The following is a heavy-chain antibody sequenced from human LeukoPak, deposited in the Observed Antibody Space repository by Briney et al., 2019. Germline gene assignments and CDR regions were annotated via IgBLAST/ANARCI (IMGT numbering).Heavy chain of an antibody. Sequence: GGSLRLSCAASGFTFSSYGMHWVRQAPGKGLEWVAVISYDGSNRYYADSVKGRFTISRDNSKNTLYLQMNSLRAEDTAVYYCAKDPRRAVAGNPHSWGQGTLVTVSS. CDR3: AKDPRRAVAGNPHS. CDR2: ISYDGSNR. V-gene: IGHV3-30*18. D-gene: IGHD6-19*01. J-gene: IGHJ4*02. CDR1: GFTFSSYG.